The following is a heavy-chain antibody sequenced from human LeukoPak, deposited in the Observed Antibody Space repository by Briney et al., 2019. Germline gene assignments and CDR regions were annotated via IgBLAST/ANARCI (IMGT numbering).Heavy chain of an antibody. CDR2: ISIDSGNT. Sequence: GGSLRLSCTASGFPFIEYSMNWVRQAPGKGLEWISYISIDSGNTKYADSVRGRFTISADKARNSLYLQMNSLRAEDTAVYYCARDHNYAFDNWGQGTLVSVAS. J-gene: IGHJ4*02. CDR3: ARDHNYAFDN. CDR1: GFPFIEYS. D-gene: IGHD1-1*01. V-gene: IGHV3-48*01.